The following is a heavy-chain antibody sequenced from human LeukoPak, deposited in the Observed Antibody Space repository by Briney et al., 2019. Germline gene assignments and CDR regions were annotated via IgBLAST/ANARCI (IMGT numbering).Heavy chain of an antibody. J-gene: IGHJ4*02. CDR1: GGSISSNTYY. Sequence: SETLSLTCTVSGGSISSNTYYWGWLRQPPGTGLEWLGSIYYSGSTYYNPSLKSRVTISVDTSKNQFSLKLSSVTAADTAVYYCARLALQEVGATQTYYLDYWGQGTLVTVSS. V-gene: IGHV4-39*07. D-gene: IGHD1-26*01. CDR3: ARLALQEVGATQTYYLDY. CDR2: IYYSGST.